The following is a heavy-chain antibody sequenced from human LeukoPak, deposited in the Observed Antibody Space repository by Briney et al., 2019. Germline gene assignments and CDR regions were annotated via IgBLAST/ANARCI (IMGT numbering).Heavy chain of an antibody. V-gene: IGHV3-30-3*01. J-gene: IGHJ6*02. CDR1: GFTFSSYA. D-gene: IGHD2-15*01. Sequence: GGSLRLSCAASGFTFSSYAMHWVRQAPGKGLEWVAVISYDGSNKYYADSVKGRFTISRDNAKSSLYLQMNSLRAEDTAVYYCARVGYCSGGSCYYYYYGMDVWGQGTTVTVSS. CDR2: ISYDGSNK. CDR3: ARVGYCSGGSCYYYYYGMDV.